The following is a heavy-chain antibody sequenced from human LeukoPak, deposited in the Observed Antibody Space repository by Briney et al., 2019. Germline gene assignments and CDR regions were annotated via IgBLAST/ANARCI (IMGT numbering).Heavy chain of an antibody. J-gene: IGHJ4*02. Sequence: GGSLRLSCSGSGFTFSTYAFHWVRQAPGKGLEYVSAISSNGGSTFYADSVKGRFTISRDNSKNTLLLQMNSLRAEDTAVYYCARGEIMDYWGQGTLVTVSS. CDR2: ISSNGGST. V-gene: IGHV3-64*04. D-gene: IGHD5-24*01. CDR1: GFTFSTYA. CDR3: ARGEIMDY.